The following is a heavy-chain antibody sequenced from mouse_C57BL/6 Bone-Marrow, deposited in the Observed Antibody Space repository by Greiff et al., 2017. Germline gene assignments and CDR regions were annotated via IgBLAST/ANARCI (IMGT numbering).Heavy chain of an antibody. D-gene: IGHD1-1*01. Sequence: EVHLAESEGGLVQPGSSMKLSCTASGFTFSDYYMAWVRQVPEKGLEWVANINYDGSSTYYLDSLKSRFIISRDNAKNILYLQMSSLKSEDTATYYCARSSYYGSYYFDYWGQGTTLTVSS. J-gene: IGHJ2*01. CDR1: GFTFSDYY. CDR3: ARSSYYGSYYFDY. V-gene: IGHV5-16*01. CDR2: INYDGSST.